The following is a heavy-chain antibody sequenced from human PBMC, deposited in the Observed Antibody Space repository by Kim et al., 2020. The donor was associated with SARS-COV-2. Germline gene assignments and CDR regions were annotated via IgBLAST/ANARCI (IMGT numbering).Heavy chain of an antibody. V-gene: IGHV1-2*02. Sequence: ASVKVSCKTSGYTFRGYYIHWVRQAPGQGLDWMGWVNPNSGDRKFAQKFQGRVTMTSGTSIKTAYMELTRLRPDDTAVYYCAREEGVDTGGYPYLQYWGQGTLVPVSS. J-gene: IGHJ1*01. CDR2: VNPNSGDR. CDR3: AREEGVDTGGYPYLQY. D-gene: IGHD3-22*01. CDR1: GYTFRGYY.